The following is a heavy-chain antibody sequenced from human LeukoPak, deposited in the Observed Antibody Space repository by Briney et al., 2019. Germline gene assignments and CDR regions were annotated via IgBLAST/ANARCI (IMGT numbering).Heavy chain of an antibody. CDR3: AKGASDWFLRPFDY. CDR1: GFTFNIYV. D-gene: IGHD3-9*01. Sequence: GGSLRLSCAASGFTFNIYVMNWVRQAPGKGLEWVSSISGNGISAFYADSVKGRFTISRDNSKNTFFLQMNSLRAEDTAVYYCAKGASDWFLRPFDYWAQGTLVTVSS. CDR2: ISGNGISA. V-gene: IGHV3-23*01. J-gene: IGHJ4*02.